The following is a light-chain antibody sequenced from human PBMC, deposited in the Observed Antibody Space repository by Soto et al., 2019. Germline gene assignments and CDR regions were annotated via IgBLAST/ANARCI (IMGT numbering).Light chain of an antibody. CDR3: SSYTSSNTWV. CDR2: AVS. CDR1: SSDVGDYSY. Sequence: QSALTQPASVSGSPGQSITISCTRTSSDVGDYSYVSWYQQHPGKAPKVLIYAVSNRPSGVSNRFSGSKSGNTASLTISGLQAEDEADYYCSSYTSSNTWVFGGGTKLTVL. J-gene: IGLJ3*02. V-gene: IGLV2-14*01.